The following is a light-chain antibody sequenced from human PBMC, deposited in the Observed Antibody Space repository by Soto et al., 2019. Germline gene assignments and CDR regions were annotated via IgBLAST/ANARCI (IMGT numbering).Light chain of an antibody. CDR2: GAS. CDR1: QSVTSN. CDR3: QHYFNWPYT. Sequence: EIVMTQSPAILSVSPGERATLSCRASQSVTSNLAWYQQKPGRAPRLLIYGASTRATGIPARFSGSGSGTEFTLTISNLQSEDFALYYCQHYFNWPYTFGQGPRWIS. V-gene: IGKV3-15*01. J-gene: IGKJ2*01.